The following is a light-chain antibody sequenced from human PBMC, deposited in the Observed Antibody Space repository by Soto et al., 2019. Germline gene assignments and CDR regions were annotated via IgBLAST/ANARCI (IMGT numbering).Light chain of an antibody. V-gene: IGKV1-39*01. CDR3: RETCSTPSFT. CDR1: QSISKY. J-gene: IGKJ4*01. Sequence: DIQMTQSPSSLSASVGDGVTITCRASQSISKYVSWYQQKPGKAPKLLIYAASHLERGVPSRFSGTGGRTEFITSISSRQPAEVTAYYCRETCSTPSFTFGGGTKVEI. CDR2: AAS.